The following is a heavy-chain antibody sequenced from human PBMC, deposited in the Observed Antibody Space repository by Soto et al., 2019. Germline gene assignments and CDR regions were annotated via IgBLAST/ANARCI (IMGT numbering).Heavy chain of an antibody. CDR3: ARACTPHVESSGCHRPYQLGD. CDR1: GFTFSSYG. J-gene: IGHJ4*02. V-gene: IGHV3-33*01. CDR2: IWYDGSNK. D-gene: IGHD3-22*01. Sequence: GGSLRLSCAASGFTFSSYGMHWVRQAPGKGLEWVAVIWYDGSNKYYADSVKGRFTISRDNSKNTLYLQMNSLRAEDTAVYYCARACTPHVESSGCHRPYQLGDWGRETLVNVAS.